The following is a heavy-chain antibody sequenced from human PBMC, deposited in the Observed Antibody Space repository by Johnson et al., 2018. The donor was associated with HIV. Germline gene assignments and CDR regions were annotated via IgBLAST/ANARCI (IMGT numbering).Heavy chain of an antibody. Sequence: QLVESGGGVVQPGRSLRLSCAVSGFTFSSYWMSWVRQAPGKGLEWVANIKQDGSEKYYVDSVKGRFTISRDNAKNSLYLQMNSLRAEDTAVYYCARGGIVATDAFDIWGQGTMVTVSS. J-gene: IGHJ3*02. V-gene: IGHV3-7*01. CDR2: IKQDGSEK. D-gene: IGHD5-12*01. CDR3: ARGGIVATDAFDI. CDR1: GFTFSSYW.